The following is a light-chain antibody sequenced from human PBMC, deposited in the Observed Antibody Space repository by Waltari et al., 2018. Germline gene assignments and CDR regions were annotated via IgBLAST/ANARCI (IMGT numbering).Light chain of an antibody. V-gene: IGKV3-20*01. J-gene: IGKJ2*01. CDR2: GAS. CDR3: QQYADSPLT. Sequence: EIVLTQSPGLLSLSPGERATLSCRASQSVSSSYLAWFRQRPGQAPRLLRYGASSRATGIPDRFSGRGSATDFTLVISRLEPEVFAVYYCQQYADSPLTSGQRTSLEIK. CDR1: QSVSSSY.